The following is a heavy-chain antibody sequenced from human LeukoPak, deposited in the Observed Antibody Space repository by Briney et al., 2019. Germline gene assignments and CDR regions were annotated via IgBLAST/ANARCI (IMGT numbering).Heavy chain of an antibody. CDR2: IYSGGST. V-gene: IGHV3-53*01. CDR3: ARVPVASWIQLDS. CDR1: GFTVSSNY. D-gene: IGHD6-13*01. J-gene: IGHJ4*02. Sequence: GGSLRLSCAASGFTVSSNYMSWVRQAPGKWLEWVSIIYSGGSTYFADSVKGRFTISRDNSKNTLYLQMNSLRAEDTALYYCARVPVASWIQLDSWGQGTLVTVSS.